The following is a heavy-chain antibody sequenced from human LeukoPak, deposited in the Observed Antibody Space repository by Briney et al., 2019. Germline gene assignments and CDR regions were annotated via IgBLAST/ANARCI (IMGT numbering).Heavy chain of an antibody. D-gene: IGHD3-9*01. CDR2: IYTSGST. CDR1: GGSISSYY. CDR3: ARVSGITILVDAFDI. J-gene: IGHJ3*02. Sequence: SETLSLTCTVSGGSISSYYWSWIRQPAGKGLEWVGRIYTSGSTNYNPSLKGRVTMSVDTSKNQFSLKLSSVTAADTAVYYCARVSGITILVDAFDIWGQGTMVTVSS. V-gene: IGHV4-4*07.